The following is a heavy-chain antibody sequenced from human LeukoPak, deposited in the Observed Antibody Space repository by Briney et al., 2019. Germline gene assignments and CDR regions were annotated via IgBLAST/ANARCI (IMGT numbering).Heavy chain of an antibody. CDR2: IIPIFGTA. CDR3: EVAAGHRGDDY. V-gene: IGHV1-69*13. D-gene: IGHD6-13*01. J-gene: IGHJ4*02. Sequence: SVKVSCKASGGTFSSYAISWVRQTPGQGLEWMGGIIPIFGTANYAQKFQGRVTITADESTSTAYMELSSLRSEDTAVYYCEVAAGHRGDDYWGQGTLVTVSS. CDR1: GGTFSSYA.